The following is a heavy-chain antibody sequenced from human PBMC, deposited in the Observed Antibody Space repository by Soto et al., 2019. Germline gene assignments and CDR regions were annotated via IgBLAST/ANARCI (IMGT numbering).Heavy chain of an antibody. J-gene: IGHJ5*02. V-gene: IGHV4-31*03. CDR3: ARAASGYYDSSGHYNCFEP. CDR1: GGSISSVGFY. D-gene: IGHD3-22*01. CDR2: IYYSGST. Sequence: SETLSLPCTVSGGSISSVGFYWSWIRRHPGKGLEWIGYIYYSGSTYYNPSLKSRVTISVDTSKNQFSLKLSSVTAADTAVYYCARAASGYYDSSGHYNCFEPWGQGTLVTVSS.